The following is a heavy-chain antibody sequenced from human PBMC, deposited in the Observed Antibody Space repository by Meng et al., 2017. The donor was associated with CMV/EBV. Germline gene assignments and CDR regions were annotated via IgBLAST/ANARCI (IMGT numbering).Heavy chain of an antibody. J-gene: IGHJ3*02. Sequence: ESLKISCTVSGYSISSGYYWGWIRQPPGKGLEWIGSIYHSGSTYYNPSLKSRVTISVDTSKNQFSLKLSSVTAADTAVYYCASPYSSSSFRAFDIWGQGTMVTVSS. CDR1: GYSISSGYY. CDR3: ASPYSSSSFRAFDI. D-gene: IGHD6-6*01. V-gene: IGHV4-38-2*02. CDR2: IYHSGST.